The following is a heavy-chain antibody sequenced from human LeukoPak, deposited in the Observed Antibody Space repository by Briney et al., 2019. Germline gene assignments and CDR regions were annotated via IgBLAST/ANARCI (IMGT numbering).Heavy chain of an antibody. CDR2: ITNSGNSK. Sequence: GGSLRLSCAASEFTFSSYSMNWVRQAPGKGLEWVSCITNSGNSKSCADSVKGRFTISRDNTKNSLYLQMNGLRAEDTAVYYCARDIYCTNAVCYFDSWGQGTLVTVSS. CDR3: ARDIYCTNAVCYFDS. CDR1: EFTFSSYS. D-gene: IGHD2-8*01. J-gene: IGHJ4*02. V-gene: IGHV3-48*01.